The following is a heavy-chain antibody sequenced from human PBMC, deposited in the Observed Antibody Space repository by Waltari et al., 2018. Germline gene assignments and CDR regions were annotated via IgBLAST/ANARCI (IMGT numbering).Heavy chain of an antibody. J-gene: IGHJ6*02. CDR1: GYSISSGYY. CDR3: ARSAATIKRFWYYYYGMDV. V-gene: IGHV4-38-2*02. Sequence: QVQLQESGPGLVKPSETLSLTCTVSGYSISSGYYWGWIRHPPGQGLEWIGSIYHSGSTYYNPSLKSRVTISVDTSKNQFSLKLSSVTAADTAVYYCARSAATIKRFWYYYYGMDVWGQGTTVTVSS. D-gene: IGHD5-12*01. CDR2: IYHSGST.